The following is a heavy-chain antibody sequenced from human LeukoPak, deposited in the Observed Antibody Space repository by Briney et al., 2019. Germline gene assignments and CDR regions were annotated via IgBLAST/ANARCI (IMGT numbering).Heavy chain of an antibody. V-gene: IGHV3-11*01. J-gene: IGHJ4*02. CDR2: ISSSGSTI. D-gene: IGHD5-12*01. Sequence: GGSLRLSCAASGFTFSDYYMNWIRQAPGKGLERVSYISSSGSTISYTDSVKGRFTISRDNVQSSLYLQLNSLRAEDTAIYYCARVGSGYDQSDYWGQGTLVTVSS. CDR3: ARVGSGYDQSDY. CDR1: GFTFSDYY.